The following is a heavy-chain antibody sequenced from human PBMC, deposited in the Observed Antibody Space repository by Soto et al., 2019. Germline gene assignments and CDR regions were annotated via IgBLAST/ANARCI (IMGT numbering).Heavy chain of an antibody. CDR1: GFTFSSYA. CDR2: ISGSGGST. J-gene: IGHJ4*02. D-gene: IGHD3-22*01. V-gene: IGHV3-23*01. CDR3: AKVLSSGYYSGPLEDYYFDY. Sequence: GGSLRLSCAASGFTFSSYAMSWVRQAPGKGLEWVSAISGSGGSTYYADSVKGRFTISRDNSKNTRYLQMKSLRAEDTAVYYCAKVLSSGYYSGPLEDYYFDYWGQGTLVTVSS.